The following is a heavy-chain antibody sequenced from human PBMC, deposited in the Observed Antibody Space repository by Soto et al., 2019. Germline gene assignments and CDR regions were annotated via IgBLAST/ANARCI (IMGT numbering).Heavy chain of an antibody. Sequence: SETLSLTCTVSGGSISSGGYYWSWIRQHPGKGLEWVGYIFYSETTYHNPSLQSRVTMSADTSKNQFSLNLSSVTAADTAVYYCARGFLEWLSHPYYGMDVWGQGTTVTVSS. D-gene: IGHD3-3*01. CDR2: IFYSETT. J-gene: IGHJ6*02. CDR3: ARGFLEWLSHPYYGMDV. V-gene: IGHV4-31*03. CDR1: GGSISSGGYY.